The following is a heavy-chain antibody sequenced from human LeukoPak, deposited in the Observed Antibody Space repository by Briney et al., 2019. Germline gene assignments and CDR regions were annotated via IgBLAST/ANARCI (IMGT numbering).Heavy chain of an antibody. CDR2: IIPIFGTA. Sequence: SVKVSCKASGGTFSSYAISWVRQAPGQGLEWMGGIIPIFGTANYAQKFQGRVTITTDESTSTAYMELSSLRSEDTAVYYCAGDRQSGGGSEFDYWGQGTLVTVSS. CDR1: GGTFSSYA. V-gene: IGHV1-69*05. D-gene: IGHD1-1*01. J-gene: IGHJ4*02. CDR3: AGDRQSGGGSEFDY.